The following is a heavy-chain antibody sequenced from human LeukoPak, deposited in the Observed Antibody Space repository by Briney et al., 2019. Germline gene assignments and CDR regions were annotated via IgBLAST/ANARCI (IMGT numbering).Heavy chain of an antibody. J-gene: IGHJ5*02. Sequence: GGSLRLSCAASGFTFSSYGVHWARQAPGKGLEWVAVIWYDGSNKYYADSVKGRFTISRDNSKNTLYLQMNSLRAEDTAVYYCARDGITMVRGADWFDPWAREPWSPSPQ. CDR2: IWYDGSNK. V-gene: IGHV3-33*01. CDR3: ARDGITMVRGADWFDP. D-gene: IGHD3-10*01. CDR1: GFTFSSYG.